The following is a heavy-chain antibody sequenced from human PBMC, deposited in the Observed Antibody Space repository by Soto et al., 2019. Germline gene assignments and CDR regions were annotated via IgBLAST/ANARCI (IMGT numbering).Heavy chain of an antibody. CDR1: GFTYRSSA. V-gene: IGHV1-58*01. CDR2: LVVGTGNT. J-gene: IGHJ6*02. D-gene: IGHD2-15*01. CDR3: ATGAYCSGGSCSDYYYYYYGMDL. Sequence: SVKVSCKTSGFTYRSSAVQWVRQARGQRLEWIGWLVVGTGNTNYAQKFQQRVTISSDRSTNTVSMELSSLTSEDTAVYYCATGAYCSGGSCSDYYYYYYGMDLWG.